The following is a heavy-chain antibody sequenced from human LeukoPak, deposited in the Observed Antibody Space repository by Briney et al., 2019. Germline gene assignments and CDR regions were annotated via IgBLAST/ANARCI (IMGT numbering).Heavy chain of an antibody. CDR3: ARNIVGANAFDY. CDR1: GGSISGSNW. J-gene: IGHJ4*02. Sequence: SGTLSLTCGVSGGSISGSNWWSWVRQPPGKGLEGIGEFHHAGSTNYNPSLKSRVTISVDKSKNQFSLRLSSVTAADTAVYYCARNIVGANAFDYWGQGTLVTVSS. V-gene: IGHV4-4*02. CDR2: FHHAGST. D-gene: IGHD1-26*01.